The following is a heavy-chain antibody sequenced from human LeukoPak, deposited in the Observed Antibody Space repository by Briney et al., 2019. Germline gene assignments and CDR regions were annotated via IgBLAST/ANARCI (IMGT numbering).Heavy chain of an antibody. CDR1: GFTFSDYY. D-gene: IGHD3-10*01. J-gene: IGHJ4*02. Sequence: PGGSLRLSCAASGFTFSDYYMSWIRQAPGNGLEWVSYISSSGSTIYYADSVKGRFTISRDNAKNSLYLQMNSLRVEDTAVYYCAREYYDGSGRYLGYWGQGTLVTVSS. CDR3: AREYYDGSGRYLGY. CDR2: ISSSGSTI. V-gene: IGHV3-11*01.